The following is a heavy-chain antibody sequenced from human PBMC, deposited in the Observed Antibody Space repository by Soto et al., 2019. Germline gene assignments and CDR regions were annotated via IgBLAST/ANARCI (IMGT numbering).Heavy chain of an antibody. CDR1: GFTFSTYA. J-gene: IGHJ4*02. V-gene: IGHV3-48*01. D-gene: IGHD4-17*01. CDR2: ISSSGTTI. CDR3: AGDLKNHGDSLRGFDC. Sequence: GGSLRLSCAASGFTFSTYAMNWVRQAPGKGLEWVSYISSSGTTIYYADSVRGRFTISRDNAERSLYLQMNTLRAEDTAVYYCAGDLKNHGDSLRGFDCWGQGTLVTVSS.